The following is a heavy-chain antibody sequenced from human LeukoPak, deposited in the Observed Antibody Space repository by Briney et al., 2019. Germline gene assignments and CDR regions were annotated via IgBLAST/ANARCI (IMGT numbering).Heavy chain of an antibody. Sequence: SETLSLTCTVSGGSISSSSYYWGWIRQPPGTGLEWIGSIYYSGSTYYNPSLKSQVTISVDTSKNQFSLKLSSVTAADTAVYYCARLSRSGYVNDKGGSIDYWGQGTLVTVSS. CDR3: ARLSRSGYVNDKGGSIDY. V-gene: IGHV4-39*01. CDR2: IYYSGST. J-gene: IGHJ4*02. CDR1: GGSISSSSYY. D-gene: IGHD5-12*01.